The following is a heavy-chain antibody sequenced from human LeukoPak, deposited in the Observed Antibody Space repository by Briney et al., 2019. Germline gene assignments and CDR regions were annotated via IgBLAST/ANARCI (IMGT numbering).Heavy chain of an antibody. V-gene: IGHV1-18*01. CDR2: ISADNGKT. Sequence: ASVKVSCKTSGYTFTSYGISWVRQAPGQGLEWMGWISADNGKTNYAQKLQGRVTMTTDTSTTTAYMELRSLRSDDTAVYYCARRGYPVYYYYMDVWGKGTTVTISS. D-gene: IGHD5-12*01. CDR1: GYTFTSYG. CDR3: ARRGYPVYYYYMDV. J-gene: IGHJ6*03.